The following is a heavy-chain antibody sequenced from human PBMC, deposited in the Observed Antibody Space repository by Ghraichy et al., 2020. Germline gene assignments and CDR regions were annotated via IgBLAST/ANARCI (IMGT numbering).Heavy chain of an antibody. Sequence: ASVKVSCKASGYTFTGYYMHWVRQAPGQGLEWMGWINPNSGGTNYAQKFQGRVTMTRDTSISTAYMELSRLRSDDTAVYYCARENPHCSSTSCYGGGNWFDPWGQGTLVTVSS. V-gene: IGHV1-2*02. J-gene: IGHJ5*02. D-gene: IGHD2-2*01. CDR2: INPNSGGT. CDR3: ARENPHCSSTSCYGGGNWFDP. CDR1: GYTFTGYY.